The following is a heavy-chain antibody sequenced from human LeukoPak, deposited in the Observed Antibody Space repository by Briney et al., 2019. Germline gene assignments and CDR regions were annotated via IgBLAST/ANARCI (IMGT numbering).Heavy chain of an antibody. CDR2: INSDGSNT. CDR1: GFTFDDYG. J-gene: IGHJ3*02. D-gene: IGHD4-23*01. V-gene: IGHV3-74*01. Sequence: GGSLRLSCAASGFTFDDYGMSWVRQAPGKGLVWVSRINSDGSNTNYADSVKGRFTISRDNAKNTLYLQMNSLRAEDTAVYYCAREMGSRYGGNSDAFDIWGQGTMVTVSS. CDR3: AREMGSRYGGNSDAFDI.